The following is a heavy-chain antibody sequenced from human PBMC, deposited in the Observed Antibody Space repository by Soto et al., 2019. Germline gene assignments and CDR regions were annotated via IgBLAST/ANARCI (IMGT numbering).Heavy chain of an antibody. Sequence: PSGTLSLTCAVSVASISGFYWSWIRKSAGKGLEWIGRIYATGTTDYNPSLKSRVMMSVDTSKKQFSLKLRSVTAADTAVYYCVRDGTKTLRDWFDPWGQGISVTVS. J-gene: IGHJ5*02. V-gene: IGHV4-4*07. D-gene: IGHD1-1*01. CDR2: IYATGTT. CDR1: VASISGFY. CDR3: VRDGTKTLRDWFDP.